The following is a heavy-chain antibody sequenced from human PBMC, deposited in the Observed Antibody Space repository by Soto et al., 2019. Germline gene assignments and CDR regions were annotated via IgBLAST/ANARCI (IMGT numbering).Heavy chain of an antibody. D-gene: IGHD3-10*01. CDR3: ARCHYSGSARTYGMDV. CDR1: GFTFSSYG. CDR2: IWYDGGNK. J-gene: IGHJ6*02. Sequence: QVQLVESGGGVVQPGRSLRLSCAASGFTFSSYGMHWVRQAPGKGLEWVAVIWYDGGNKYYADSVKGRFTISRDNSKNTLYLQMNSLRGEATAVYHCARCHYSGSARTYGMDVWGQGTTVTVSS. V-gene: IGHV3-33*08.